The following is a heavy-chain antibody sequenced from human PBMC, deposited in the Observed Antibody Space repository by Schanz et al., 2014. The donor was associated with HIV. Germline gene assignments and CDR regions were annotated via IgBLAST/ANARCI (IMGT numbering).Heavy chain of an antibody. Sequence: QVQLVQSGAEVKKPGASVKVSCKASGYTFTDNYMHWVRQAPGQGLEWMGWINPNSGGTTFAQKFQGRVTLTRDTSITPAYMELTTLRSDDTALYYCAIPSSGWSTLDYWGQGTLVTVSS. J-gene: IGHJ4*02. V-gene: IGHV1-2*02. CDR2: INPNSGGT. D-gene: IGHD6-19*01. CDR1: GYTFTDNY. CDR3: AIPSSGWSTLDY.